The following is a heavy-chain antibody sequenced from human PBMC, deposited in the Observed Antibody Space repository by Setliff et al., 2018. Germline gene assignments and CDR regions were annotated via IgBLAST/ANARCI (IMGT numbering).Heavy chain of an antibody. CDR1: GGSIRSYY. J-gene: IGHJ4*02. V-gene: IGHV4-59*08. Sequence: ETLSLTCTVSGGSIRSYYWNWIRQPPGKGLEWIGYIYYSGSTNYNPSLKSRVTISVDTSKNHFSLKLSSVTAADTAVYYCAGSTVTQVDYWGQGTLVTVSS. CDR3: AGSTVTQVDY. D-gene: IGHD4-17*01. CDR2: IYYSGST.